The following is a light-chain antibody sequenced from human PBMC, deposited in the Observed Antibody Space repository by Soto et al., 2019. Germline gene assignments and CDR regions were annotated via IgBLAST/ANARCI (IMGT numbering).Light chain of an antibody. CDR2: QDS. CDR1: KLGDKY. Sequence: SSELTQPPSVSVSPGQTASITCSGEKLGDKYACWYQQKPGQSPVLVIYQDSKRPSGIPERFSGSNSGNTATLTISGTQAMDEADYYCQAWDSSTAVFGGGTKVTVL. CDR3: QAWDSSTAV. V-gene: IGLV3-1*01. J-gene: IGLJ3*02.